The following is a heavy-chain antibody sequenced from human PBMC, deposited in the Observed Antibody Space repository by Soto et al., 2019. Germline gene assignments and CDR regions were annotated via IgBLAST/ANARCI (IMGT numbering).Heavy chain of an antibody. Sequence: VGSLRLSCAASGFTFTRYSMNWVRQAPGKGLEWVSSISSTTNYIYYADSMKGRFTVSRDDAKNSVYLEMNSLSAEDTAVYYCARESEDLTSNFDYWGQGTLVTVSS. CDR2: ISSTTNYI. CDR3: ARESEDLTSNFDY. J-gene: IGHJ4*02. V-gene: IGHV3-21*01. CDR1: GFTFTRYS.